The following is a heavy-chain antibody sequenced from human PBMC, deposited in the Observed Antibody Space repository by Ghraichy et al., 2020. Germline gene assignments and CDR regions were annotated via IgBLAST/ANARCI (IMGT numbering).Heavy chain of an antibody. CDR3: TRTRGYSYSRN. J-gene: IGHJ4*02. Sequence: GGSLRLSCTASGFTFGDYAVSWFRQAPGKGLEWVGFITSKPYGGTTEYAASVKGRFTIFRDDSKSIAYLQMNSLKVEDTAVYYCTRTRGYSYSRNWGQGTLVTVSS. V-gene: IGHV3-49*03. CDR2: ITSKPYGGTT. CDR1: GFTFGDYA. D-gene: IGHD5-18*01.